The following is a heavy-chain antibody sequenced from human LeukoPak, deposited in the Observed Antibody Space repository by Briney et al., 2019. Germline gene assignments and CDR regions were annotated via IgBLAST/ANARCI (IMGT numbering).Heavy chain of an antibody. J-gene: IGHJ4*02. CDR3: ARQPRYTWNDDY. V-gene: IGHV4-34*01. Sequence: SETLSLTCTVSGGSISSYYWSWIRQPPGKGLEWIGEINNSGSTNYNPSLKSRVTVSVDRSKSQFSLKLRSVTAADTAVYYCARQPRYTWNDDYWGQGTLVTVSS. D-gene: IGHD1-1*01. CDR1: GGSISSYY. CDR2: INNSGST.